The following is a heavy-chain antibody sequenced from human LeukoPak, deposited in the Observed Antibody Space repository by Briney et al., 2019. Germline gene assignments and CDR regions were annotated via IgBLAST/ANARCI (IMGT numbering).Heavy chain of an antibody. CDR2: INHSGST. Sequence: PSQTLSLTCAVYGESFSGYYWRWIRQPPGKGLEWIGEINHSGSTNYNPSLKSRVTISVDTSKNQFSLKLSSVTAADTAVYYCAGWISYSSGWSAVNYWGQGTLVTVSS. CDR1: GESFSGYY. CDR3: AGWISYSSGWSAVNY. D-gene: IGHD6-19*01. J-gene: IGHJ4*02. V-gene: IGHV4-34*01.